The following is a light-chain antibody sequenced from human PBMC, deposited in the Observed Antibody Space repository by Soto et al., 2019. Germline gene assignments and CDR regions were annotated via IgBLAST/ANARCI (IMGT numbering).Light chain of an antibody. CDR3: QTWGTGIHVV. V-gene: IGLV4-69*01. CDR2: LNSDGSH. CDR1: SGHSSYA. J-gene: IGLJ2*01. Sequence: QPVLTQSPSASASLGASVKLTCTLSSGHSSYAIAWHQQQPEKGPRYLMKLNSDGSHSKGDGIPDRFSGSSSGAERYLTISSLQSEDEDYYYCQTWGTGIHVVFGGGTKVTVL.